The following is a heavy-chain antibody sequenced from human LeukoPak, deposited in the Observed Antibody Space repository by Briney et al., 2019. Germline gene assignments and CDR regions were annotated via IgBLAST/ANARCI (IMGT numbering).Heavy chain of an antibody. D-gene: IGHD3-16*01. Sequence: SVKVSCKAYGGTFSSYAISWVRQVPGQGLEWMGRIIPILGIANYAQKFQGRVTITADKSTSTVYMELSSLRSEDTAVYYCARDWVMITFGGVNPWFDPWGQGTLVTVSS. CDR1: GGTFSSYA. J-gene: IGHJ5*02. CDR2: IIPILGIA. CDR3: ARDWVMITFGGVNPWFDP. V-gene: IGHV1-69*04.